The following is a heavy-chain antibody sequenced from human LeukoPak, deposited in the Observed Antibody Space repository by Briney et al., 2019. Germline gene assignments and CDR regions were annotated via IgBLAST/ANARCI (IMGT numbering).Heavy chain of an antibody. CDR3: AILPLYDILTGRGDY. V-gene: IGHV3-23*01. CDR2: ISGSGGST. Sequence: GGSLRLSCAASGFTFSSYAMSWVRQAPGKGLEWVSAISGSGGSTYYADSVKGRFTISRDNSKNTLYLQMNSLRAEDTAVYYCAILPLYDILTGRGDYWGQGTLVTVSS. J-gene: IGHJ4*02. D-gene: IGHD3-9*01. CDR1: GFTFSSYA.